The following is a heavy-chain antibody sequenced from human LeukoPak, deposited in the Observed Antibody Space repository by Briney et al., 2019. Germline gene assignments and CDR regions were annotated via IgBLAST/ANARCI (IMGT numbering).Heavy chain of an antibody. CDR1: GFTFSSYW. Sequence: GGSLRLSCAASGFTFSSYWMHWVRQAPGKGLEWVSSISSSSSYIYYADSVKGRFAISRDNAKNSLYLQMNSLRAEDTAVYYCARDTRGIAAATPFDYWGQGTLVTVSS. D-gene: IGHD6-13*01. CDR2: ISSSSSYI. J-gene: IGHJ4*02. V-gene: IGHV3-21*01. CDR3: ARDTRGIAAATPFDY.